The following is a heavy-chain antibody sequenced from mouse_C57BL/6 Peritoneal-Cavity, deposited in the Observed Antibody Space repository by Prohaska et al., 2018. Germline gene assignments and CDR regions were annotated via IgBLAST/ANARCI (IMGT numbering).Heavy chain of an antibody. Sequence: QMQLQESGPGLVKPSQSLFLTCSITGFPITSGYYWIWIRQSPGKPLEWMGYITHSGETFYNPSLQSPISITRETSKNQFFLQLNSVTTEDTAMYYCAGDRDCYWYFDVWGTGTTVTVSS. CDR1: GFPITSGYY. V-gene: IGHV12-3*01. CDR2: ITHSGET. CDR3: AGDRDCYWYFDV. J-gene: IGHJ1*03.